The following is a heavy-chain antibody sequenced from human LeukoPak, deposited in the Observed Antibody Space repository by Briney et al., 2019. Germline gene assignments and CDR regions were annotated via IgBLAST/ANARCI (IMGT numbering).Heavy chain of an antibody. J-gene: IGHJ6*02. V-gene: IGHV4-4*02. CDR2: IYHSGST. CDR1: GGSISSSNW. Sequence: SETLSLTCAVSGGSISSSNWWSWVRQPPGKGLEWIGEIYHSGSTNYNPSLKSRVAISVDKSKNQFSLKLSSVTAANTAVYYCARAPERAGMDVWGQGTTVTVSS. CDR3: ARAPERAGMDV.